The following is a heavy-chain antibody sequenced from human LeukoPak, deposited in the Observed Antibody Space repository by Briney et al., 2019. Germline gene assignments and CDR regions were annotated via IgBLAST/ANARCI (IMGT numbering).Heavy chain of an antibody. CDR2: INHSGST. CDR1: GGSFSGYY. D-gene: IGHD3-22*01. CDR3: ARGGVTVIVVAI. J-gene: IGHJ4*02. V-gene: IGHV4-34*01. Sequence: SETLSLTCAVYGGSFSGYYWSWIRQPPGKGLEWIGEINHSGSTNYNPSLKSRVTMSIDTSKNQFSLNLRSVTAADSAVYYCARGGVTVIVVAIWGQGTLVTVSS.